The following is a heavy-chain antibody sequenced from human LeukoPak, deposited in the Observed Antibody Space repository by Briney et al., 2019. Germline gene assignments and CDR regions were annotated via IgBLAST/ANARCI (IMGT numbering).Heavy chain of an antibody. CDR3: ATLRRSGWYIGD. CDR2: INPYSGGT. D-gene: IGHD6-19*01. Sequence: ASVKVSCKSSGYTFTAYYMHWVRQAPGQGLEWMGWINPYSGGTNYAEKFQGRVTMTRDTSMTTAYMELSSLRSDDTAMYYCATLRRSGWYIGDWGQGTLVTVSS. V-gene: IGHV1-2*02. CDR1: GYTFTAYY. J-gene: IGHJ4*02.